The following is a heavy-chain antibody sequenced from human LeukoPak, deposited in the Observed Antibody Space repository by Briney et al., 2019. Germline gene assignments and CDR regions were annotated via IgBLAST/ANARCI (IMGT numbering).Heavy chain of an antibody. CDR2: ITSSGDST. CDR3: AKPPGYFDL. Sequence: PGGSLRLSCVASEFTFSSYAMSWVRQAPGKGLEWVSGITSSGDSTYYTDSVKGRFTISRDNSKNTLYLQMNSLRAEDSAVYYCAKPPGYFDLWGRGTLVTVSS. CDR1: EFTFSSYA. J-gene: IGHJ2*01. V-gene: IGHV3-23*01.